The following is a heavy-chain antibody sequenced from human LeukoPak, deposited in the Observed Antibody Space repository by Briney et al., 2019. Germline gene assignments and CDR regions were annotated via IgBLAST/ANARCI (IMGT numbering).Heavy chain of an antibody. Sequence: SETVSLTCTVSGASISSYYWSWIRQPPGKGLEWIGYIHYSGSTNYNPSLKSRVTISLDTSENQFSLKLNSVTAADTAVFYCAANSADYNTLGSSYKVWGQGTLVTVSS. J-gene: IGHJ1*01. D-gene: IGHD3-10*01. CDR2: IHYSGST. CDR1: GASISSYY. CDR3: AANSADYNTLGSSYKV. V-gene: IGHV4-59*08.